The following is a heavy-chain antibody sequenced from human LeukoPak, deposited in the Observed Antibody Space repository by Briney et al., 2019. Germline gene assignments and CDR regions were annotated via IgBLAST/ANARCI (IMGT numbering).Heavy chain of an antibody. CDR3: ARLTVTTFGARFDY. V-gene: IGHV4-34*01. J-gene: IGHJ4*02. Sequence: SETLSLTCAVYGGSFSGYYWSWIRQPPGKGLEWIGEINHSGSTNYNPSLKSRVTISVDTSKNQFSLKLSSVTAADTAVYYCARLTVTTFGARFDYWGQGTLVTVSS. D-gene: IGHD4-17*01. CDR2: INHSGST. CDR1: GGSFSGYY.